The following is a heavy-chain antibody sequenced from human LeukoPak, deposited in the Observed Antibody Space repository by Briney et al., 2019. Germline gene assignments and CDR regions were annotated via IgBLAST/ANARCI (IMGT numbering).Heavy chain of an antibody. J-gene: IGHJ4*02. CDR1: GGSFSGYY. V-gene: IGHV4-34*01. D-gene: IGHD6-13*01. CDR3: ASRWGSSWYYRRFDY. Sequence: PSETLSLTCAVYGGSFSGYYWSWIRQPPGKGLEWIGEINHSGSTNYNPSLKSRVTISVDTSKNQFSLKLSSVTAADTAVYYCASRWGSSWYYRRFDYWGQGTLVTVSS. CDR2: INHSGST.